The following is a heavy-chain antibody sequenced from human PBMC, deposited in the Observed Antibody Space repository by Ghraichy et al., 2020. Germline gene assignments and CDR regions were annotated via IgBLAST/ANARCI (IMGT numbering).Heavy chain of an antibody. J-gene: IGHJ4*02. V-gene: IGHV6-1*01. CDR3: ARERDNTLGY. D-gene: IGHD1-14*01. CDR1: GDSVSNNNVA. CDR2: TYYTSKWYS. Sequence: QTLSLTCAISGDSVSNNNVAWNWIRQSPARGLEWLGRTYYTSKWYSEYAVSVKSRITINPDTPKNQVSLHLNSVTPEDMAVYYCARERDNTLGYWGQGTLVTVSS.